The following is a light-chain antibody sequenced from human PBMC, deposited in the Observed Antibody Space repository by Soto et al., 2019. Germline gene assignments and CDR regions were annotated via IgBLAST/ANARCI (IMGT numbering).Light chain of an antibody. Sequence: QAVVTQSPSASASPGASVKLTCTLSSAHSNYAVAWHQQRPDKGPRYLMKLSGDGSQTKGGGVPDRFSGSSSGAERYLTIPSLQSEDEAEYYCQTWGAGTVVFGGGTKLTVL. CDR2: LSGDGSQ. J-gene: IGLJ2*01. CDR1: SAHSNYA. V-gene: IGLV4-69*02. CDR3: QTWGAGTVV.